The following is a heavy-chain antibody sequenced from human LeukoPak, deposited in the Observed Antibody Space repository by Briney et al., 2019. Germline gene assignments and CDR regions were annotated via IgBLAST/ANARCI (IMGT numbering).Heavy chain of an antibody. D-gene: IGHD2-2*01. V-gene: IGHV4-30-4*08. CDR3: STSHCSSTSCYSLDI. J-gene: IGHJ3*02. CDR2: IYYSGST. Sequence: SETLSLTCTVSGGSISSADHYWSWIRQPPGTGLEWIRSIYYSGSTYYNPSLKSRVTISLDTSKNQFSLKLSSVTAADTAVYYCSTSHCSSTSCYSLDIWGQGTMVTVSS. CDR1: GGSISSADHY.